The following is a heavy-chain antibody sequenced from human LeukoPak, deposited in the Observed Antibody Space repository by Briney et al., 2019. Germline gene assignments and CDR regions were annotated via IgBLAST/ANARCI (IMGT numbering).Heavy chain of an antibody. V-gene: IGHV3-7*01. CDR2: IKEDGSEK. CDR1: GFTFRNYW. CDR3: ANLRLLGFDS. D-gene: IGHD2-21*02. J-gene: IGHJ4*02. Sequence: GGSLRLSCAASGFTFRNYWMSWVRQAPGKGLEWVANIKEDGSEKYYVDSVKGRFTISRDNAKNSLYLQMNSLRAEDTAVYYCANLRLLGFDSWGQGTLVTVSS.